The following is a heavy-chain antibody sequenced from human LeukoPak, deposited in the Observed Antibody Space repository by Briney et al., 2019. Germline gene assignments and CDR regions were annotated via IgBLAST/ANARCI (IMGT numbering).Heavy chain of an antibody. D-gene: IGHD1-7*01. CDR1: GFTFSSYA. CDR2: ISGSGGST. J-gene: IGHJ5*02. V-gene: IGHV3-23*01. CDR3: AKDPRYNWNYWFDP. Sequence: GGSLRLSCAASGFTFSSYAMSWVRQAPGEGLEWVSAISGSGGSTYYADSVKGRFTISRDNSKNTLYLQMNSLRAEDTGVYFWAKDPRYNWNYWFDPWGQGTLVTVSS.